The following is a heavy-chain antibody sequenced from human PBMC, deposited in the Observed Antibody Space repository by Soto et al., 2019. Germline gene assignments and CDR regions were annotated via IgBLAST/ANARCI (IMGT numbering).Heavy chain of an antibody. CDR1: GGTFSSYA. CDR2: IIPIFGTA. Sequence: SVKVSCKASGGTFSSYAISWVRQAPGQGLEWMGGIIPIFGTANYAQKFQGRVTITADESTSTAYMELSSLRSEDTAVYYCARDQGYYDSSGYPTAYYYGMAVWGQGTTVTVSS. V-gene: IGHV1-69*13. D-gene: IGHD3-22*01. J-gene: IGHJ6*02. CDR3: ARDQGYYDSSGYPTAYYYGMAV.